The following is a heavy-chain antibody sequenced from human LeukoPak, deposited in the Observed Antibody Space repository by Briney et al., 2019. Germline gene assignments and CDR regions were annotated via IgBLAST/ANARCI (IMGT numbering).Heavy chain of an antibody. J-gene: IGHJ4*02. CDR3: ARLGSSWSFDY. D-gene: IGHD6-13*01. CDR1: GSTFSSYG. V-gene: IGHV3-33*01. CDR2: IWYDGSNK. Sequence: SGGSLRLSCAASGSTFSSYGMNWVRQAPGKGLEWVAVIWYDGSNKYYGDSVKGRFTISRDNSKNTVSLQMNSLRVEDTAVYYCARLGSSWSFDYWGQGTLVTVSS.